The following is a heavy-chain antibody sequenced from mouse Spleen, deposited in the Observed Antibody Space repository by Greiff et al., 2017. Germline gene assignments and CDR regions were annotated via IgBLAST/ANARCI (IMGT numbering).Heavy chain of an antibody. D-gene: IGHD1-1*01. CDR1: GYTFTDYE. Sequence: QVQLQQSGAELVRPGASVTLSCKASGYTFTDYEMHWVKQTPVHGLEWIGAIDPETGGTAYNQKFKGKAILTADKSSSTAYMELRSLTSEDSAVYYCTRNYYGSGYYAMDYWGQGTSVTVSS. J-gene: IGHJ4*01. CDR2: IDPETGGT. CDR3: TRNYYGSGYYAMDY. V-gene: IGHV1-15*01.